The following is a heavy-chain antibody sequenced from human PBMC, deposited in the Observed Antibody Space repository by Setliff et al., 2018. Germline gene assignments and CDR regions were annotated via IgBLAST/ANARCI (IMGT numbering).Heavy chain of an antibody. CDR2: IYPGDSDT. Sequence: LKISCKGSGYSFTSYWIGWVRQRPGKGLEWMGIIYPGDSDTRYSPSFQGQVTISADKSISTAYLQWSSLKASDTAMYYCARSRSNFWSGYFNWFDPWGQGTLVTVSS. CDR1: GYSFTSYW. V-gene: IGHV5-51*01. CDR3: ARSRSNFWSGYFNWFDP. J-gene: IGHJ5*02. D-gene: IGHD3-3*01.